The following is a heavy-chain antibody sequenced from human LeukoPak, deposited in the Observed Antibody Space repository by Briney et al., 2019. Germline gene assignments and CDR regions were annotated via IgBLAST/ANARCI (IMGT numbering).Heavy chain of an antibody. D-gene: IGHD4-17*01. J-gene: IGHJ6*02. CDR2: IYYSGST. Sequence: SETLSLTCTVSGGSLSSYYWSWIRQPPGKGLERIGYIYYSGSTNYNPSLKSRVTISVDTSKNQFSLKLSSVTAADTAVYYCARGLTVTTPWYYYYGMDVWGQGTTVTVSS. CDR3: ARGLTVTTPWYYYYGMDV. V-gene: IGHV4-59*01. CDR1: GGSLSSYY.